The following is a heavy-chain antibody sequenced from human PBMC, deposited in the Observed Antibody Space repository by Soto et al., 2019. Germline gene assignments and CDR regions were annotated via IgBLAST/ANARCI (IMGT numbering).Heavy chain of an antibody. CDR2: IYSTGST. Sequence: PSETLSLTCTVSSGSFRTYYWSWIRQPAGKGLEWIGRIYSTGSTLYNPSLKSRITMSVDTSKNQFSPRLSSVTAADTAVYYCAGGAAADYFDYWGQGTVVTVS. CDR1: SGSFRTYY. V-gene: IGHV4-4*07. J-gene: IGHJ4*02. CDR3: AGGAAADYFDY. D-gene: IGHD6-25*01.